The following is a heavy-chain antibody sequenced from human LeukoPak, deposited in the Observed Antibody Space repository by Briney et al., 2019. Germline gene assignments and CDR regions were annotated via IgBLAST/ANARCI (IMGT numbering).Heavy chain of an antibody. V-gene: IGHV3-23*01. CDR3: AKKIGGYYDSSGYYLDV. CDR2: ISGSGGST. CDR1: RFTFSSYA. Sequence: GASLRLSCAASRFTFSSYAMSWVRQAPGKGLEWVSAISGSGGSTYYADSVKGRFTISRDNSKNTLYLQMNSLRAEDTAVYYCAKKIGGYYDSSGYYLDVWGQGTTVTVSS. J-gene: IGHJ6*02. D-gene: IGHD3-22*01.